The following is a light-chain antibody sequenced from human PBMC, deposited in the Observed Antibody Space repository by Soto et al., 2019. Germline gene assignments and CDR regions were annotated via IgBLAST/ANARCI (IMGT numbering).Light chain of an antibody. Sequence: QSVLIQPASVSGSPGQSITISCAGTSSDVGSYSLVSWYQQHPGKAPKLIIYEGTKRPSGVSSRFSGSNSGNTASLTISGLQAEDEADYYCCSYAGSNNYVFGTGTKLTVL. CDR1: SSDVGSYSL. CDR2: EGT. J-gene: IGLJ1*01. V-gene: IGLV2-23*01. CDR3: CSYAGSNNYV.